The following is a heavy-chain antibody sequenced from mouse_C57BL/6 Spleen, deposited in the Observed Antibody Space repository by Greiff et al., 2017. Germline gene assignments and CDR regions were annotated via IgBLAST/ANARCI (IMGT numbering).Heavy chain of an antibody. D-gene: IGHD2-4*01. J-gene: IGHJ3*01. V-gene: IGHV2-2*01. CDR1: GFSLTSYG. Sequence: VKLVESGPGLVQPSQSLSITCTVSGFSLTSYGVHWVRQSPGKGLAWLGVIWSGGSTDYNAAFISRLSISKDNSKSQVFFKMNSLQADDTAIYYCARNYDYDGGWFAYWGQGTLVTVSA. CDR3: ARNYDYDGGWFAY. CDR2: IWSGGST.